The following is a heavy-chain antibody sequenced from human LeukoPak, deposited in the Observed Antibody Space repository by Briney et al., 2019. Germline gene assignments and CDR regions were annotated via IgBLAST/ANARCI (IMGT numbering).Heavy chain of an antibody. CDR2: ISSSSGTI. J-gene: IGHJ5*01. CDR3: ARDRHTFDC. Sequence: GGSLRLSCAASGFTFSSYSMNWVRQAPGKGLEWLAYISSSSGTIYYADSVRGRFTVSRDNAKNSVYLQMSSLRVEDTAVYYCARDRHTFDCWGQGTLVTVSS. V-gene: IGHV3-48*04. CDR1: GFTFSSYS.